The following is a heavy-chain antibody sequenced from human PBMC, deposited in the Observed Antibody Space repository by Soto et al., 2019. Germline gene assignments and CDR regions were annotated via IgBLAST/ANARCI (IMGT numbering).Heavy chain of an antibody. Sequence: DVQLAESGGGLAQPGGSLRLSCAASGFTLSGYAMDWVRQAPGKGLEYVSGIISNGVGTYYANSVQGRFTISRDNSKNTVYLQMGSLRPEYMAVYYCARRARPDFYYMAVWGKGTTVTVSS. V-gene: IGHV3-64*01. CDR1: GFTLSGYA. J-gene: IGHJ6*03. D-gene: IGHD6-6*01. CDR3: ARRARPDFYYMAV. CDR2: IISNGVGT.